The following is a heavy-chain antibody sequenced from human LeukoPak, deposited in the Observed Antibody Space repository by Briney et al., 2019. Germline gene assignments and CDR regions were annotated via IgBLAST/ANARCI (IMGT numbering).Heavy chain of an antibody. D-gene: IGHD2-2*01. V-gene: IGHV4-34*01. J-gene: IGHJ4*02. CDR3: ARGGVVVVPAAMRHFDY. CDR1: GGSFSGYY. CDR2: INHSGST. Sequence: SETLSLTCAVYGGSFSGYYWSWIRQPPGKGLEWIGEINHSGSTNYNPSLKSRVTISVDTSKNQFSLKLSSVTAADTAVYYCARGGVVVVPAAMRHFDYWAREPWSPSPQ.